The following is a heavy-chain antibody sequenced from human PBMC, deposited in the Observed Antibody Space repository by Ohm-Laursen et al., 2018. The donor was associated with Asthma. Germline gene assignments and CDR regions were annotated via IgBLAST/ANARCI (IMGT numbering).Heavy chain of an antibody. CDR3: AKSGDPYPTGFYYNAMDV. V-gene: IGHV3-23*01. D-gene: IGHD2-8*02. CDR1: GFTFSSYA. Sequence: SLRLSCAASGFTFSSYAMSWVRQAPGKGLEWVSSISGSGGSTYSADSVKGRVTISRDNSKNTLSLQMSSLRAEDTALYYCAKSGDPYPTGFYYNAMDVWGQGTTVTVSS. J-gene: IGHJ6*02. CDR2: ISGSGGST.